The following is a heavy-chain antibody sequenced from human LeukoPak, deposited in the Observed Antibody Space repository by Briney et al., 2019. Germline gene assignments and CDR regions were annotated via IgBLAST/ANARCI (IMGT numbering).Heavy chain of an antibody. CDR3: ARAGGVQLWSLYYFDY. Sequence: PSGTLSLTCTVSGGSISSGSYYWSWIRQPAGKGLEWIGRIYTSGSTNYNPSLKSRVTISVDTSKNQFSLKLSSVTAADTAVYYCARAGGVQLWSLYYFDYWGQGTLVTVSS. J-gene: IGHJ4*02. D-gene: IGHD5-18*01. CDR2: IYTSGST. V-gene: IGHV4-61*02. CDR1: GGSISSGSYY.